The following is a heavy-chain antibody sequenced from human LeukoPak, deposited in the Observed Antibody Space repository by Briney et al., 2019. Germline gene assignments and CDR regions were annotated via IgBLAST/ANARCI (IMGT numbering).Heavy chain of an antibody. J-gene: IGHJ4*02. V-gene: IGHV3-74*01. CDR1: GSYW. CDR3: VSFYETY. D-gene: IGHD2/OR15-2a*01. Sequence: GGSLRLSCAASGSYWMHWVRQAPGKGLVWVSHINSDGSWTSYADSVKGRSTISKDNAKNTVYLQMNNLRAEDTAVYYCVSFYETYWGRGTLVTVSS. CDR2: INSDGSWT.